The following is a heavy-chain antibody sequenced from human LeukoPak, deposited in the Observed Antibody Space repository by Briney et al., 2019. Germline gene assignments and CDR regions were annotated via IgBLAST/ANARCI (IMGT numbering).Heavy chain of an antibody. CDR3: AREPRDSSGYSPFDY. CDR2: INHSGST. D-gene: IGHD3-22*01. J-gene: IGHJ4*02. V-gene: IGHV4-34*01. Sequence: SETLSLTCAVYGGSSSGYYWSWIRQPPGKGLEWIGEINHSGSTNYNPSLKSRVTISVDTSKNQFSLKLSSVTAADTAVYYCAREPRDSSGYSPFDYWGQGTLVTVSS. CDR1: GGSSSGYY.